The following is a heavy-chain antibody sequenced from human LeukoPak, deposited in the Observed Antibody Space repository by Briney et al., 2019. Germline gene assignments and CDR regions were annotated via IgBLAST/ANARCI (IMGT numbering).Heavy chain of an antibody. CDR3: AKDHGSGFYYFDY. D-gene: IGHD6-19*01. V-gene: IGHV3-9*01. J-gene: IGHJ4*02. Sequence: GGSLRLSCAASGFTFDDYAMHWVRQVPGKGLEWVAGISWNGGIIGSADSVKGRFTISRDNAKHSLSLQMNSLRSEDTALYYCAKDHGSGFYYFDYWGQGTLVTVSS. CDR1: GFTFDDYA. CDR2: ISWNGGII.